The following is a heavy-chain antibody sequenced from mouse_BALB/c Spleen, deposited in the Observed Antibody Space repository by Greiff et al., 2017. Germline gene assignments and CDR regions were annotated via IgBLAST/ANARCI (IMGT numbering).Heavy chain of an antibody. Sequence: QVQLQQSGAELVKPGASVKLSCKASGYTFTSYYMYWVKQRPGQGLEWIGEINPSNGGTNFNEKFKSKATLTVDKSSSTAYMQLSGLTSEDSAVYYCTRSEYDGYYFFAYWGQGTLVTVSA. CDR3: TRSEYDGYYFFAY. CDR2: INPSNGGT. J-gene: IGHJ3*01. V-gene: IGHV1S81*02. CDR1: GYTFTSYY. D-gene: IGHD2-3*01.